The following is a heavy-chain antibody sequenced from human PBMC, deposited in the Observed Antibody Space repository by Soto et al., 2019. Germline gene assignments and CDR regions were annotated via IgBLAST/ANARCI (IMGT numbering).Heavy chain of an antibody. J-gene: IGHJ5*02. CDR1: GFTFSNYA. Sequence: EVQLLESGGGLVQPGGSLRLSCAASGFTFSNYAMTWVRQAPGKGLEWVSGISGSGSSIYYADSVKGRFTISRDNSKNTLYLQMNSLRAEDTAVYHCAKGGDSSSWKNWFDPWGQGTLVTVSS. D-gene: IGHD6-13*01. V-gene: IGHV3-23*01. CDR2: ISGSGSSI. CDR3: AKGGDSSSWKNWFDP.